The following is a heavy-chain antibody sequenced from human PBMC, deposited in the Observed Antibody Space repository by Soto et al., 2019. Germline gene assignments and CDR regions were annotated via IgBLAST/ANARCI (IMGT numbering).Heavy chain of an antibody. V-gene: IGHV1-2*02. CDR2: INPNSGGT. Sequence: ASVKVSCKASGYTFTGYYMHWVRQAPGQGLEWMGWINPNSGGTNYAQKFQGRVTMTRDTSISTAYMELSRLRSDDTAVYYCAKPYYDFWSGSHLSTYCDYWGQRTLVTVAS. CDR1: GYTFTGYY. D-gene: IGHD3-3*01. CDR3: AKPYYDFWSGSHLSTYCDY. J-gene: IGHJ4*02.